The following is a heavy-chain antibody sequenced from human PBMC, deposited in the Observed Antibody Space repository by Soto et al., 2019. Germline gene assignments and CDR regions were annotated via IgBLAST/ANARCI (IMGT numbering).Heavy chain of an antibody. Sequence: ASVKVSCKASGYTFTSYYMHWVRQAPGQGLEWMGIINPSGGSTSYAQKFQGRVTMTRDTSTSTVYMELSSLRSEDTAVYYCARDQPDYCAGDCYLPHYWGQGTLVTVPS. CDR3: ARDQPDYCAGDCYLPHY. CDR1: GYTFTSYY. D-gene: IGHD2-21*02. V-gene: IGHV1-46*01. J-gene: IGHJ4*02. CDR2: INPSGGST.